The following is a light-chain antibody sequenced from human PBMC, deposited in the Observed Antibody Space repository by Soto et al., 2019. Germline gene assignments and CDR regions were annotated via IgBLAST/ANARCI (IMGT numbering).Light chain of an antibody. CDR2: SNS. V-gene: IGLV1-40*01. CDR1: TSNIGAGYD. CDR3: QAYDSSLSAAV. J-gene: IGLJ3*02. Sequence: QSVLTQPPSVSGAPGQKVIISCTGSTSNIGAGYDVHWYQQLPGTAPKLLIYSNSNRPSGVPDRLSGSKSGTSASLAITGLQVEDEAEYYCQAYDSSLSAAVFGGGTKVTVL.